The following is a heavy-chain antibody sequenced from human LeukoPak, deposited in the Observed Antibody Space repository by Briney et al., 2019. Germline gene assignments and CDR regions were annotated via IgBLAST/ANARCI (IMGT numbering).Heavy chain of an antibody. CDR3: ARRRDGYNYNAFDI. CDR2: IYHSGST. CDR1: GGSISSGGYS. D-gene: IGHD5-24*01. Sequence: PSETLSLTCAVSGGSISSGGYSWSWIRQPPGKGLEWIGYIYHSGSTYYNPSLKSRVTISVDRSKNQFSLKLSSVTAADTAVYYCARRRDGYNYNAFDIWGQGTMVTVSS. V-gene: IGHV4-30-2*01. J-gene: IGHJ3*02.